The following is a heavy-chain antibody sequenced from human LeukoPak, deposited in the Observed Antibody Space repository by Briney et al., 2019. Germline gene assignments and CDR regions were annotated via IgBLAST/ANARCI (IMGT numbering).Heavy chain of an antibody. CDR1: GFTFDDYG. J-gene: IGHJ5*02. V-gene: IGHV3-20*01. D-gene: IGHD3-10*01. CDR3: ARDRVSGDNWFDP. Sequence: GGSLRLSCAASGFTFDDYGMSWARQAPGKGLEWVSGINWNGGSTGYADSVKGRFTISRDNAKNSLYLQMNSLRAEDTALYHCARDRVSGDNWFDPWGQGTLVTVSS. CDR2: INWNGGST.